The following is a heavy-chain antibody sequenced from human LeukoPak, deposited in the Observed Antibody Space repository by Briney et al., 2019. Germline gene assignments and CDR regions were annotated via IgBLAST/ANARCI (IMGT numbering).Heavy chain of an antibody. Sequence: SQTLSLTCTVSGGSISSGGYYWSWIRQRPGEGLEWIGYIYYSGNPQCNPSLKSRVTISVDTSKNQFSLKLSSVTAADTAVYYCARDTSAPGDNYSYGMDVWGHGTTVTVSS. CDR1: GGSISSGGYY. D-gene: IGHD7-27*01. J-gene: IGHJ6*02. CDR2: IYYSGNP. V-gene: IGHV4-31*03. CDR3: ARDTSAPGDNYSYGMDV.